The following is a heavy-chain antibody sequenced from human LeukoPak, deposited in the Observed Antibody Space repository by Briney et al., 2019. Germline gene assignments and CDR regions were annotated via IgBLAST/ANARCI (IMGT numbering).Heavy chain of an antibody. J-gene: IGHJ4*02. CDR3: ARGAVGGSPAFDF. CDR1: GGSFSSDGYY. CDR2: IYHSGTT. V-gene: IGHV4-30-2*01. D-gene: IGHD6-19*01. Sequence: SQTLSLTCAVSGGSFSSDGYYWNWIRQPPGKGLEWIGYIYHSGTTYYNPSLKSRVTISLARSKNQFSLRLTSVTAADTAVYYCARGAVGGSPAFDFWGQGTLVTVSS.